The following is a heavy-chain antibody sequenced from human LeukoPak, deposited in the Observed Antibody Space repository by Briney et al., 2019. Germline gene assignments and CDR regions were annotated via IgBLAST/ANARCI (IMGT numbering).Heavy chain of an antibody. J-gene: IGHJ6*04. Sequence: RAGGSLRLSCEVSGFMFITYWMDWVRQAPGRGLEWVANINQDGSEKYFLDSVKGRFTISRDNAKNSLYLQMNSLRAEDTAVYYCSRALEVWGKGTTVTVSS. CDR2: INQDGSEK. CDR1: GFMFITYW. CDR3: SRALEV. V-gene: IGHV3-7*01.